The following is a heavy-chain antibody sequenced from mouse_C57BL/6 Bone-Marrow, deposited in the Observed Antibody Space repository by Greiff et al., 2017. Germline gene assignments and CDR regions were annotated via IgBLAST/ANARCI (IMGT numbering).Heavy chain of an antibody. J-gene: IGHJ2*01. CDR1: GFTFSSYG. Sequence: EVPRVESGGDLVKPGGSLKLSCAASGFTFSSYGLSWVRQTPDKRLEWVATISSGGSYPYYPDSVKGRFTISRSNAKHTLYLQLSSLKSEDTAMYYCARRNRGYYFDYWGQGTTRTVSS. V-gene: IGHV5-6*01. CDR3: ARRNRGYYFDY. CDR2: ISSGGSYP.